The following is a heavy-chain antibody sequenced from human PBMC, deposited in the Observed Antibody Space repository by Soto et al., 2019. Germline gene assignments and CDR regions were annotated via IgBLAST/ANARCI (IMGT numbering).Heavy chain of an antibody. Sequence: PSETLSLTCTVSGGSISSGGYYWSWIRQHPGKGLEWIGEINHSGSTNYNPSLKSRVTISVDTSKNQFSLKLSSVTAADTAVYYCARGRVRFLEWLFRDNWFDPWGQGTLVTVSS. J-gene: IGHJ5*02. V-gene: IGHV4-31*03. D-gene: IGHD3-3*01. CDR3: ARGRVRFLEWLFRDNWFDP. CDR1: GGSISSGGYY. CDR2: INHSGST.